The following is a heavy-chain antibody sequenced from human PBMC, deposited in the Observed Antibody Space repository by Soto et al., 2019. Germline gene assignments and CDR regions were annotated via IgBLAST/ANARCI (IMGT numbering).Heavy chain of an antibody. Sequence: SETLSLTCTVSGGSINSGDYYWTWVRQPPGKGLEWIGNIFHSGSTYYTPSLQSRVTISLDTSKNHFSLKLSSVTPADTAAYYCARDRYYGSGTYYNFYSGMDVWGQGTTVTV. CDR1: GGSINSGDYY. J-gene: IGHJ6*02. CDR2: IFHSGST. D-gene: IGHD3-10*01. CDR3: ARDRYYGSGTYYNFYSGMDV. V-gene: IGHV4-30-4*01.